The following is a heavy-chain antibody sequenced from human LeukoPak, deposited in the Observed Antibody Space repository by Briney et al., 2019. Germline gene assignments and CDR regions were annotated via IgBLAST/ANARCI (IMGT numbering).Heavy chain of an antibody. V-gene: IGHV3-30-3*01. Sequence: TGRSLRLSCAASGFTFSSYAMHWVRQAPGKGLEWVAVISYDGSNKYYADSVKGRFTISRDNSKNTLYLQMNSLRAEDTAVYYCARVSGEYDILTGYYPPFDYWGQGTLVTVSS. CDR3: ARVSGEYDILTGYYPPFDY. D-gene: IGHD3-9*01. CDR2: ISYDGSNK. CDR1: GFTFSSYA. J-gene: IGHJ4*02.